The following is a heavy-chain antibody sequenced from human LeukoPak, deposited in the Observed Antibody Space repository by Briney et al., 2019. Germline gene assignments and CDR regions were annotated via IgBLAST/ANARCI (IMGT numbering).Heavy chain of an antibody. CDR3: ARGGVAVAGTYN. D-gene: IGHD6-19*01. V-gene: IGHV3-48*03. CDR1: GFTFSSYE. CDR2: ISSSGSTI. J-gene: IGHJ4*02. Sequence: PGGSLRLSCAASGFTFSSYEMNWVRQAPGKGLEWVSYISSSGSTIYYADSVKGQFTISRDNAKNSLHLQMNSLRAEDTAVYYCARGGVAVAGTYNWGQGTLVTVSS.